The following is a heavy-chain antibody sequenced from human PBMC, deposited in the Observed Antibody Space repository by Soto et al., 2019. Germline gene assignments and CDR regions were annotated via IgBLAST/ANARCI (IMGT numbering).Heavy chain of an antibody. CDR3: ARAEQQLIYFDY. V-gene: IGHV1-2*02. CDR2: INPNSGGT. CDR1: GYTFTGYY. Sequence: ASVKVSCKASGYTFTGYYMHWVRQAPGQGLEWMGWINPNSGGTNYAQKLQGRVTMTRDTSISTAYMELSRLRSDDTAVYYCARAEQQLIYFDYWGQGTLVTVSS. J-gene: IGHJ4*02. D-gene: IGHD6-13*01.